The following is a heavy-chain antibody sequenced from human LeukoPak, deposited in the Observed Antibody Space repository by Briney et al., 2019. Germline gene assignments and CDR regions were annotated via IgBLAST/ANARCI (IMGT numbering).Heavy chain of an antibody. V-gene: IGHV3-21*06. D-gene: IGHD2-21*02. CDR2: ISTGSSSM. CDR3: ARAGSVTSPVDY. CDR1: GIAVSSYS. Sequence: GGSLRLSCAASGIAVSSYSMSWVRQAPGKGLEWVSSISTGSSSMFFADSVKGRFTISRDNAKNSVFLQMNSLRVEDTALYYCARAGSVTSPVDYWGHGALVTVSS. J-gene: IGHJ4*01.